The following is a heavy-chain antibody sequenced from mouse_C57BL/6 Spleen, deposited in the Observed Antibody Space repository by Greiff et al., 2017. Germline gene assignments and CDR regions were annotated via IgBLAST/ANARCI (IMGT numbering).Heavy chain of an antibody. CDR3: ARRSNYSWFAY. Sequence: QVQLQQSGAELVMPGASVKLSCKASGYTFTSYWMHWVKQRPGQGLEWIGEIDPSDSYTNYNQKFKGKSTLTVDKSSSTAYMQLSSLTSEDSAVYYCARRSNYSWFAYWGQGTLVTVSA. CDR1: GYTFTSYW. J-gene: IGHJ3*01. D-gene: IGHD2-5*01. V-gene: IGHV1-69*01. CDR2: IDPSDSYT.